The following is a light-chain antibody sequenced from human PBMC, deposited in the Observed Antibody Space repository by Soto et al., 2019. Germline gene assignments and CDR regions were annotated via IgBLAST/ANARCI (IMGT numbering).Light chain of an antibody. CDR1: QIVNNNY. J-gene: IGKJ1*01. Sequence: IVLTHSPGTLSLSPGERATLSCRASQIVNNNYFAWYQQKPGQAPRLVIYGASNRATGVPDRFSASGSGTDFTLTISRLEPEDFAVYYCQQYNNWPRTFGQGTKVEIK. CDR2: GAS. CDR3: QQYNNWPRT. V-gene: IGKV3-20*01.